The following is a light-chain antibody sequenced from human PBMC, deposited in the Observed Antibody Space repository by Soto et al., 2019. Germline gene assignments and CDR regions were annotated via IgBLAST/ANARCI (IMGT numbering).Light chain of an antibody. Sequence: EIVLTQSPGTLSLSPGEGATLSCRASQTVSSTYLAWYQQKPGRAPSLLIHGASTRAAGIPDRFSASGSGTHFTLTINRLEPEDFAVYYCQQYGSSPRTFGQGTKLEIK. CDR2: GAS. J-gene: IGKJ2*01. CDR1: QTVSSTY. V-gene: IGKV3-20*01. CDR3: QQYGSSPRT.